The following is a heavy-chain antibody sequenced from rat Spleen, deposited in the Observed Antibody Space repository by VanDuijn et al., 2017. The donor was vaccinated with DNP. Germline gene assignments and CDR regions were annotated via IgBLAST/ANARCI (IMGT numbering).Heavy chain of an antibody. J-gene: IGHJ2*01. CDR3: ATAGYRGY. CDR1: GFTFSDHN. CDR2: ISFDGSST. Sequence: EVQLVESGGGLVQPGRSLKLSCAASGFTFSDHNMAWVRQAPKKGLEWVATISFDGSSTYYRDSVRGRFTISRDNAKSTLYLQMDSLRSEDTATYYCATAGYRGYWGQGVMVTVSS. V-gene: IGHV5-7*01. D-gene: IGHD4-3*01.